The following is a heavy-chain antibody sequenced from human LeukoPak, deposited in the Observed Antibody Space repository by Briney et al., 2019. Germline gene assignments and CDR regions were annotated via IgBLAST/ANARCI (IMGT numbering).Heavy chain of an antibody. D-gene: IGHD6-13*01. J-gene: IGHJ4*02. Sequence: ASVKVSCKASGYTFTSYAMHWVRQAPGQRLEWMGWINAGNGNTEYSQKFQGRVTITRDTSASTAYMELSSLRSEDTAVYYCARVPDEYSSSWHFDYWGQGTLVTVSS. V-gene: IGHV1-3*01. CDR1: GYTFTSYA. CDR3: ARVPDEYSSSWHFDY. CDR2: INAGNGNT.